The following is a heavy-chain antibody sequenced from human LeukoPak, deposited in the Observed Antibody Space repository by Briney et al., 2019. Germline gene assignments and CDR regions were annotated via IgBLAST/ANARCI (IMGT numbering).Heavy chain of an antibody. CDR1: GGSISSYY. D-gene: IGHD4-11*01. CDR2: IYTSGST. V-gene: IGHV4-4*07. CDR3: ARVATVTIDYYYYYYMDV. J-gene: IGHJ6*03. Sequence: SETLSLTCTVSGGSISSYYWSWIRQPAGKGLEWIGRIYTSGSTNYNPSLKSRVTISVDTSKNQFSLKLTSVTAADTAVYYCARVATVTIDYYYYYYMDVWGKGTTVTVSS.